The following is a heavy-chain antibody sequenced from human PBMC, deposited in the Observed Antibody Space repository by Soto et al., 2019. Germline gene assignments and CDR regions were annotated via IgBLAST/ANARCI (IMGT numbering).Heavy chain of an antibody. CDR1: GFTFSSYS. CDR3: ARDTDSSGYYYFYYYGMDV. J-gene: IGHJ6*02. D-gene: IGHD3-22*01. V-gene: IGHV3-48*02. CDR2: ISSSSSTI. Sequence: EVQLVESGGGLVQPGGSLRLSCAASGFTFSSYSMNWVRQAPGKGLEWVSYISSSSSTIYYADSVKGRFTISRDNAKNSLYLQMNSLRDEDTAVYYCARDTDSSGYYYFYYYGMDVWGQGTTVTVSS.